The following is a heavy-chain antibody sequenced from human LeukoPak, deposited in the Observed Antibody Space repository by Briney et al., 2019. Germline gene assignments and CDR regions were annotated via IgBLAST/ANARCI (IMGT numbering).Heavy chain of an antibody. CDR2: INWNGGST. D-gene: IGHD3-16*02. V-gene: IGHV3-20*04. J-gene: IGHJ4*02. CDR1: GSTFDDSV. Sequence: GGSLRLSCAASGSTFDDSVMSWVCQAPGKGLEWVSGINWNGGSTGYADSVKGQFTISRDNAKNSLYLQMNSLRAEDTAFYYCARDWFTRLGELSPDRAFDYWGQGTLVTVSS. CDR3: ARDWFTRLGELSPDRAFDY.